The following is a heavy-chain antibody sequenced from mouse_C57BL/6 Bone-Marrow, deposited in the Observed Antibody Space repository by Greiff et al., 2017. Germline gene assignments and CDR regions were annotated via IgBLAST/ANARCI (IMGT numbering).Heavy chain of an antibody. J-gene: IGHJ2*01. D-gene: IGHD2-14*01. Sequence: VQFQQSGAELARPGASVKMSCKASGYTFTTYTLHWVKQRPGQGLEWIGYINPSSGYTKHNQKSKDKATLTADKSSSTAYMQLSSLTSEDAAVYYCGVRRGLDYWGQGTTLTVSS. CDR2: INPSSGYT. CDR1: GYTFTTYT. V-gene: IGHV1-4*01. CDR3: GVRRGLDY.